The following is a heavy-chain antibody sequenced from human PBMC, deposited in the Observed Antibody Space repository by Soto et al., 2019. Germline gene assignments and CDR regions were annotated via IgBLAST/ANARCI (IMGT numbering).Heavy chain of an antibody. CDR2: SNPEETTI. CDR1: GFTFSTYW. V-gene: IGHV3-74*03. Sequence: GGSLRLSCAASGFTFSTYWMHWVRQAPGKGLVWVSRSNPEETTITYADSVKGRFTISRDNAKNTLYLQMNSLRVEDTAVYFCASDTFGGGEYWGAGSLVTV. CDR3: ASDTFGGGEY. J-gene: IGHJ4*02. D-gene: IGHD2-15*01.